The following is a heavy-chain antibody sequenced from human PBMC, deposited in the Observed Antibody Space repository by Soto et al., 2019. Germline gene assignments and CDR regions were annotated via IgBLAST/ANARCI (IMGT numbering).Heavy chain of an antibody. Sequence: QMEQSGAEVRKPGSSVKVSCKPSGGSLTSYPMAWVRQAPGQGFEWMGGIIPIHGSTEYAQKFQGRVTITADESTNRATLELTGLTSEDTAVYYCARGWGLVSWGQGTLVTVSS. V-gene: IGHV1-69*01. D-gene: IGHD3-16*01. J-gene: IGHJ4*02. CDR2: IIPIHGST. CDR3: ARGWGLVS. CDR1: GGSLTSYP.